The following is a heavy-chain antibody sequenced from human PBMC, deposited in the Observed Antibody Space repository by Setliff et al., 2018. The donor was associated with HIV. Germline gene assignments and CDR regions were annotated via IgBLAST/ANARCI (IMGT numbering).Heavy chain of an antibody. CDR3: ARNWVTAQHYYYGMDV. V-gene: IGHV3-33*01. Sequence: LRLSCVASGFTFSNYGMHWVRQAPGKGLEWVALIWNDGSSKFYGDSVKGRITISRDNSKNTLYLQMDSLRADDTAVYYCARNWVTAQHYYYGMDVWGQGTTVTVSS. J-gene: IGHJ6*02. CDR1: GFTFSNYG. CDR2: IWNDGSSK. D-gene: IGHD2-21*02.